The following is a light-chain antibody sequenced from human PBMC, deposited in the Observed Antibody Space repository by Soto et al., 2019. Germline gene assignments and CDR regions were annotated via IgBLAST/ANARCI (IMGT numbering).Light chain of an antibody. CDR3: HQYYSVPLT. CDR1: QSLLYNCNNKNY. CDR2: WAS. V-gene: IGKV4-1*01. J-gene: IGKJ4*01. Sequence: EIVMTQSPDSLAVSLGERATINCKSSQSLLYNCNNKNYLAWYQQEAGQPPKLLIYWASTRESGVPDRFSGSGSGTDFTLTISNLQAEDVAVYYCHQYYSVPLTFGGGTKVEIK.